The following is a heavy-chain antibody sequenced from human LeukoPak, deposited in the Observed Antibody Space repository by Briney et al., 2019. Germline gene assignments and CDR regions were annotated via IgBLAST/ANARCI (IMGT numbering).Heavy chain of an antibody. V-gene: IGHV1-69*05. CDR3: ARFSNGYDSSLKIKGVSAFDI. Sequence: GASVKVSCKASGGTFSSYAISWVRQAPGQGLEWMGRIIPIFGTANYAQKFQGRDTITTDESTSTAYMELSSLRSEDTAVYYCARFSNGYDSSLKIKGVSAFDIWGQGTMVTVSS. J-gene: IGHJ3*02. CDR2: IIPIFGTA. D-gene: IGHD3-22*01. CDR1: GGTFSSYA.